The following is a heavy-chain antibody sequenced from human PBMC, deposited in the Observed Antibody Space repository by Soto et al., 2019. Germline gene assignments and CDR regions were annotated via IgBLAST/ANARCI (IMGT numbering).Heavy chain of an antibody. D-gene: IGHD4-17*01. V-gene: IGHV3-23*01. CDR2: ISGSGGST. Sequence: EVQLLESGGGLVQPGGSLRLSCAASGFTFSSYVMSWVRQAPGKGLEWVSAISGSGGSTYYADSVKGRFTISRDNSKNTLYLQMNSLRAEDTAVYYCAKTVMVTTRYFDLWGRGTLVTVSS. CDR3: AKTVMVTTRYFDL. CDR1: GFTFSSYV. J-gene: IGHJ2*01.